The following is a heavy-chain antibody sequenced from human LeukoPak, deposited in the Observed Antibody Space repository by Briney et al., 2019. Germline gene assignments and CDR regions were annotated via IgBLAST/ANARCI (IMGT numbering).Heavy chain of an antibody. CDR1: EFTVSRNY. Sequence: GGSLRLSCTASEFTVSRNYMLWVRQAPGKGLEWVSLTFSNGDTHYADSVKGRFTISRDTSKNTVSLQMNSLRVEDTAMYYCTRDQMNYWGQGTLVTVSS. CDR3: TRDQMNY. CDR2: TFSNGDT. D-gene: IGHD5-24*01. V-gene: IGHV3-53*01. J-gene: IGHJ4*02.